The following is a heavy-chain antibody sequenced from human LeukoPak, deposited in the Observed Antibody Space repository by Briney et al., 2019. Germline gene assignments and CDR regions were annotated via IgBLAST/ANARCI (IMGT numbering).Heavy chain of an antibody. CDR3: ARTENRVTIFGVVGNWFDP. J-gene: IGHJ5*02. D-gene: IGHD3-3*01. CDR1: GYTFTGDY. V-gene: IGHV1-2*02. CDR2: INPNSGGT. Sequence: ASVKVSCKASGYTFTGDYMHWVRQGPGQGLEWMGWINPNSGGTNYAQKFQGRVTMTRDTSISTAYMELSRLRSDDTAVYYCARTENRVTIFGVVGNWFDPWGQGTLVTVSS.